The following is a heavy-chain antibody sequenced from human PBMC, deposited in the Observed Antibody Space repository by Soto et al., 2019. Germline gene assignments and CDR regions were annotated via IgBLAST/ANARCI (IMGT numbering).Heavy chain of an antibody. D-gene: IGHD1-7*01. Sequence: SETLSLTCAVSGGSFTSNNWWTWVRQPPGQGLEWIGEIYRTGSTNYNPSLKSRGTISLDKSEKQISLKVTSLTAADTAVYYCASRDPGTSVDYWGQGTLVTVSS. CDR1: GGSFTSNNW. CDR2: IYRTGST. J-gene: IGHJ4*02. V-gene: IGHV4-4*02. CDR3: ASRDPGTSVDY.